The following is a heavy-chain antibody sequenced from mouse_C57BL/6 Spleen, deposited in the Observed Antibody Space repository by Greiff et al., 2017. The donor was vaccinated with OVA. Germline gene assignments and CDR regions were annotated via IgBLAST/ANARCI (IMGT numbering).Heavy chain of an antibody. CDR3: ARGGELPMGLRAWFAY. V-gene: IGHV1-9*01. D-gene: IGHD2-4*01. CDR2: ILPGSGST. Sequence: QVQLKESGAELMKPGASVKLSCKATGYTFTGYWIEWVKQRPGHGLEWIGEILPGSGSTNYNEKFKGKATFTADTSSNTAYMQLSSLTTEDSAIYYCARGGELPMGLRAWFAYWGQGTLVTVSA. CDR1: GYTFTGYW. J-gene: IGHJ3*01.